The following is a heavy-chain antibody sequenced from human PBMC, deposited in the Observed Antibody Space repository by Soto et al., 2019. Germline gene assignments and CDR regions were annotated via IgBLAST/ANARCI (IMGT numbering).Heavy chain of an antibody. V-gene: IGHV3-30-3*01. Sequence: PGGSLRLSCAASGFTFSSYAMHWVRQAPGKRLEWVAVISYDGSNKYYADSVKGRFTISRDNSKNTLYLQMNSLRAEDTAVYYCARDHDSSGWYGYYYGMDVWGQGTTVTVSS. CDR3: ARDHDSSGWYGYYYGMDV. CDR2: ISYDGSNK. J-gene: IGHJ6*02. D-gene: IGHD6-19*01. CDR1: GFTFSSYA.